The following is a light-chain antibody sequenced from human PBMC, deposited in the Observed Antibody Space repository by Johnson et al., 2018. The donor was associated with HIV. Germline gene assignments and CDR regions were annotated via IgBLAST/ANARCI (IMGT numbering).Light chain of an antibody. Sequence: QSVLTQPPSVSAAPGQKVTISCSGSSSNIGNNYVSWYQQLPGTAPKLLIYDNNKRPSGIPDRFSGSKAGSSATLGIAGLQTGDEADYYCGTWDSSLSIFVFGTGTKVTF. J-gene: IGLJ1*01. CDR3: GTWDSSLSIFV. V-gene: IGLV1-51*01. CDR2: DNN. CDR1: SSNIGNNY.